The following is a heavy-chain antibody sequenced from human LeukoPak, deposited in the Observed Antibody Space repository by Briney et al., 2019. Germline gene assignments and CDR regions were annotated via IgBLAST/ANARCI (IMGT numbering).Heavy chain of an antibody. CDR3: ARGGLEGDLTIILTGYYNTFDH. V-gene: IGHV4-59*01. J-gene: IGHJ4*02. CDR1: GGSISSYY. D-gene: IGHD3-9*01. CDR2: IYYSGST. Sequence: SETLSLTCTVSGGSISSYYWSWIRQPPGKGLEWIGYIYYSGSTNYNPSLESRVTISVDTSKNQFSLKLSSVTAADTAVYYCARGGLEGDLTIILTGYYNTFDHWGQGTLVTVSS.